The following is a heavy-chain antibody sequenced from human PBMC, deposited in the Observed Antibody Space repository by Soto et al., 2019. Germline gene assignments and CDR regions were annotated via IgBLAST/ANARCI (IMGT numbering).Heavy chain of an antibody. CDR2: ISYDGSNK. CDR1: GFKFSNYG. J-gene: IGHJ4*02. V-gene: IGHV3-30*18. Sequence: QVQLVESGGGVVQPGTSLRLSCAASGFKFSNYGMHWVRQAPGKGLEWVSVISYDGSNKYYADSVKGRFAISRDNSKKTLYLQMNSLRAEDTAVYYCAKSHPITVISLDYWGQGILVTVSS. CDR3: AKSHPITVISLDY. D-gene: IGHD3-16*02.